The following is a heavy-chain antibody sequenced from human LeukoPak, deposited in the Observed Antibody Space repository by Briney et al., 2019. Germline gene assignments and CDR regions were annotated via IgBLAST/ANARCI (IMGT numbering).Heavy chain of an antibody. CDR2: IYHSGST. V-gene: IGHV4-59*01. D-gene: IGHD5-12*01. J-gene: IGHJ4*02. CDR1: GGSISTYY. CDR3: ARGGGYASPIGY. Sequence: SETLSLTCTLSGGSISTYYWSWIRQPPGKGLEWIGYIYHSGSTNYNPSLKSRVTISVDTSKNQFSLKLSSVTAADTAVYYCARGGGYASPIGYWGQGARVTVSS.